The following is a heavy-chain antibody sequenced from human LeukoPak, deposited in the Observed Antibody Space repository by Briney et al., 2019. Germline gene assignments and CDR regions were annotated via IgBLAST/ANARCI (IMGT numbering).Heavy chain of an antibody. V-gene: IGHV3-74*03. J-gene: IGHJ5*01. D-gene: IGHD6-19*01. CDR3: TRAGYSSGFDS. CDR1: RFTFSGYW. Sequence: PGGSLRLSCAASRFTFSGYWMHWVRQAPGKGLVWVSRINSDGYSITYADSVKGRFTISRDNAKNTLYLQMNSLIAEDTAVHFCTRAGYSSGFDSWGQGTLVTVSS. CDR2: INSDGYSI.